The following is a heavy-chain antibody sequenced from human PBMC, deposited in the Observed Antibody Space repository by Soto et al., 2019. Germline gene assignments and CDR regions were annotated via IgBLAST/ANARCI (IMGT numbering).Heavy chain of an antibody. J-gene: IGHJ4*02. D-gene: IGHD3-22*01. CDR1: GYTFTSYA. Sequence: ASVKVSCKASGYTFTSYAMHWVRQAPGQRLEWMGWINAGYGNTKYSQKFQGRVTITRDTSASTAYMELSSLRSEDTAVYYCARVGFADYYDSSGYYSPWGQGTLVTVSS. CDR3: ARVGFADYYDSSGYYSP. V-gene: IGHV1-3*01. CDR2: INAGYGNT.